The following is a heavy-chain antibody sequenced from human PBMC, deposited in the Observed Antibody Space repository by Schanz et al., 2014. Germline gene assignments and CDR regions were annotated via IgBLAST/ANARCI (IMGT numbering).Heavy chain of an antibody. CDR3: AGGGVRLRFSYFAMAA. Sequence: QVQLVESGGGLVKPGGSLRLSCAASGLTFSDHHMTWLRQAPGKGLECISYIGNSGDPIHYAASGKGRFTISRVNATNSLYLQMTFLRADDAAVCYCAGGGVRLRFSYFAMAAWGQGAAVTVSS. CDR1: GLTFSDHH. D-gene: IGHD3-16*01. V-gene: IGHV3-11*01. CDR2: IGNSGDPI. J-gene: IGHJ6*02.